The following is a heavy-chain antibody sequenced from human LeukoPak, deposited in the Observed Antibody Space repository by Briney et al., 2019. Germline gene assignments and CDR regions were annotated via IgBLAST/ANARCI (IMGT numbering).Heavy chain of an antibody. J-gene: IGHJ4*02. CDR2: INHSGST. CDR1: GGSYSGYY. Sequence: SETLSLTCAVYGGSYSGYYWSWIREPPGKGLEGIGEINHSGSTNYSPPLKSRVTISVDTSKNQFSLKLSSVTAADTAVYYCARLPKKYYYGSGRNLGPAYYFDYWGQGTLVTVSS. V-gene: IGHV4-34*01. CDR3: ARLPKKYYYGSGRNLGPAYYFDY. D-gene: IGHD3-10*01.